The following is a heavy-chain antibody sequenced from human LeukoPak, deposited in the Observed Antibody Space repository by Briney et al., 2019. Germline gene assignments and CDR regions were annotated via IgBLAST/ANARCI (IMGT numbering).Heavy chain of an antibody. CDR3: AKSGNRLFDY. CDR2: ISYDGSNK. CDR1: GFTFSSYG. D-gene: IGHD3-10*01. Sequence: PGGSLRLSCAASGFTFSSYGMHWVRQAPGKGLEWVAVISYDGSNKYYADSVKGRFTISRDNSKNTLYLQMNSLRAEDTAVYYCAKSGNRLFDYWGQGTLVTVSS. V-gene: IGHV3-30*18. J-gene: IGHJ4*02.